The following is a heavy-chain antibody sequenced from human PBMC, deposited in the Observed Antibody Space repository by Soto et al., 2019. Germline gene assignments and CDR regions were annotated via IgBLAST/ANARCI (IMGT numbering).Heavy chain of an antibody. CDR3: ARHFRRYGDPPEFDY. J-gene: IGHJ4*02. D-gene: IGHD4-17*01. CDR2: IYYSGST. Sequence: QVQLQESGPGLVKPSETLSLTCTVSGGSISSYYWSWIRQPPGKGLEWIGYIYYSGSTNYNPSLKSRVTMSVDTSKNQLSLKLSSVTAADTAVYYCARHFRRYGDPPEFDYWGQGTLVTVSS. V-gene: IGHV4-59*08. CDR1: GGSISSYY.